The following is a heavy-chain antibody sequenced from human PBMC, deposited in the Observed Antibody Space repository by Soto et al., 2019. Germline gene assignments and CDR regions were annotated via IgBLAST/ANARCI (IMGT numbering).Heavy chain of an antibody. D-gene: IGHD2-2*01. V-gene: IGHV3-48*02. J-gene: IGHJ4*02. CDR3: ARDKAVRSCRSSYCISPLDY. Sequence: PGGSLRLSCAASGFTFSTYTMNWVRQAPGKGLEWVSYISSDSDTIHYADSVRGRFTNSRDNAKSLLYLEMSSLSDDDTAVYYCARDKAVRSCRSSYCISPLDYWGQGTLVTVSS. CDR2: ISSDSDTI. CDR1: GFTFSTYT.